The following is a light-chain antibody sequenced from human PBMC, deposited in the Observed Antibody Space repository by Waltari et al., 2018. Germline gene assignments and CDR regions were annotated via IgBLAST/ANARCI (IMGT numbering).Light chain of an antibody. CDR1: QGISSY. Sequence: AIRMTQSPSSFSASTGDRVTITCRASQGISSYLAWYRQKPGKAPKLLIYAASTLQSGVPSRFSGSGSGTDFTLTISCLQSEDFATYYCQQYYSTLLTFGGGTKVEIK. V-gene: IGKV1-8*01. CDR3: QQYYSTLLT. J-gene: IGKJ4*01. CDR2: AAS.